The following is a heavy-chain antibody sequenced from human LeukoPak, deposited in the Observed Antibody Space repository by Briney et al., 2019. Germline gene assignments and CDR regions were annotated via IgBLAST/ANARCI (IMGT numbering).Heavy chain of an antibody. CDR2: IFYSGST. D-gene: IGHD3-10*01. J-gene: IGHJ4*02. V-gene: IGHV4-39*01. CDR1: SGSISTSNYY. Sequence: PSETLSLTCTVSSGSISTSNYYWGWVRQPPGKALEWIGNIFYSGSTYYSPSLKSRVTISLDTSRNQFSLKLNSVTAADTAVYYCARQRRVWRWYGSGSSQYYYFDYWGQGTLVTVSS. CDR3: ARQRRVWRWYGSGSSQYYYFDY.